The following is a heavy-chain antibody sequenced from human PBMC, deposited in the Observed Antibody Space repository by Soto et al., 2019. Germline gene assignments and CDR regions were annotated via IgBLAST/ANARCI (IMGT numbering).Heavy chain of an antibody. CDR3: ARDDFDSSGYYYGWAY. Sequence: EVQLVESGGGLVQPGGSLRLSCAASGFTFSTYWMHWVRQAPGKGLVWVSRINFDGSSTDYADSVKGRFTISRDNAKNTLYLQMNPLRAEDTAVYYCARDDFDSSGYYYGWAYWGQGALVTVSS. J-gene: IGHJ4*02. D-gene: IGHD3-22*01. V-gene: IGHV3-74*01. CDR1: GFTFSTYW. CDR2: INFDGSST.